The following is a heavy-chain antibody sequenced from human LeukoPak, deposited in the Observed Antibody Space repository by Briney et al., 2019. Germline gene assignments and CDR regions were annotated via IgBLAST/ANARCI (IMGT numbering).Heavy chain of an antibody. V-gene: IGHV4-34*01. CDR3: ARASATVNSPPFDY. CDR2: INHSGST. CDR1: GGSFSGYY. Sequence: PSETLSLTCAVYGGSFSGYYWSWIRQPPGKGLEWIGEINHSGSTNYNPSLKSRVTISVDTSKNQFSLKLSSVTAADTAVYYCARASATVNSPPFDYWGQGTLVTVSS. D-gene: IGHD5-12*01. J-gene: IGHJ4*02.